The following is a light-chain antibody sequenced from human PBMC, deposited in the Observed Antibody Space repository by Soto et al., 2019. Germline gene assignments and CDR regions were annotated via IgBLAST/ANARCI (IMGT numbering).Light chain of an antibody. CDR3: SSYTSSSTPWV. Sequence: QSALTQPASVSGSPGQSITISCTGTSSDVGGYNYVSWYQQHPGKAPKVIIYEVRNRPSGVSNRFSGSKSGNTASLTISGLQAEDEADYYCSSYTSSSTPWVFGGGTKLTVL. CDR2: EVR. V-gene: IGLV2-14*01. J-gene: IGLJ3*02. CDR1: SSDVGGYNY.